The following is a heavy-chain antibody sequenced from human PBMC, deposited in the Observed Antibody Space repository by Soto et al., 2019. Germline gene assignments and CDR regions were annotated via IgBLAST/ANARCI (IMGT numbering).Heavy chain of an antibody. CDR3: ARQLPVGATSWFDP. J-gene: IGHJ5*02. CDR2: LYYGGST. CDR1: GGSINSDESF. D-gene: IGHD1-26*01. V-gene: IGHV4-39*01. Sequence: PSETLSLTCSVSGGSINSDESFWGWVRQSPGKGLEWIGSLYYGGSTFYNPSLKSRVTISLDTSKNQFSLRLTSVTAADTAIYYCARQLPVGATSWFDPWGQGTLVTVSS.